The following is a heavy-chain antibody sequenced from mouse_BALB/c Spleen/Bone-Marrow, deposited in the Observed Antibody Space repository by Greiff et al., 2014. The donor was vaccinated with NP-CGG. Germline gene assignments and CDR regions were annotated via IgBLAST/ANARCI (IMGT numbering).Heavy chain of an antibody. V-gene: IGHV6-6*02. J-gene: IGHJ2*01. CDR1: GFTFSNYW. CDR3: VTYFDY. Sequence: DVMLVESGGGLVQPGGSMKLSCVASGFTFSNYWMNWVRQSPEKGLEWIAEIRLKSNNYATQYAESVKGRFAISRDDSKSSVYLQMNNLRAEDSGIYYCVTYFDYWGQGTTLTVSS. CDR2: IRLKSNNYAT. D-gene: IGHD2-1*01.